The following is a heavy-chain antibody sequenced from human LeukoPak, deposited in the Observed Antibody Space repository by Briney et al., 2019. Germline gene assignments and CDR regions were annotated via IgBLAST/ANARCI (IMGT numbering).Heavy chain of an antibody. D-gene: IGHD3-10*01. Sequence: SGTLSLTCAVSGGSISSSNWWSWVRQPPGKGLEWIGEIYHSGSTNYNPSLKSRVTISVDKSKNQFSLKLSSVTAADTAVYYCARAAPSYYGSGSLGSYYYGMDVWGQGTTVTVSS. J-gene: IGHJ6*02. CDR1: GGSISSSNW. V-gene: IGHV4-4*02. CDR3: ARAAPSYYGSGSLGSYYYGMDV. CDR2: IYHSGST.